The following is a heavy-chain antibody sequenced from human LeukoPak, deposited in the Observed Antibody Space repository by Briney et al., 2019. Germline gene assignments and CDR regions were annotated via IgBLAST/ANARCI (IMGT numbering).Heavy chain of an antibody. CDR1: GGSFSGYY. CDR3: ARLSRDRYYDYYMDV. D-gene: IGHD5-24*01. Sequence: SETLSLTCAVYGGSFSGYYWSWIRQPPGKGLEWIGEINHSGSTNYNPSLKSRVTISVDTSKNQFSLKLSSVTAADTAVYYCARLSRDRYYDYYMDVWGKGTTVTISS. J-gene: IGHJ6*03. CDR2: INHSGST. V-gene: IGHV4-34*01.